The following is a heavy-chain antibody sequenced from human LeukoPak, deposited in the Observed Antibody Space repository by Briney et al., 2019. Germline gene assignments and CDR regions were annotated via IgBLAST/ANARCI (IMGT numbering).Heavy chain of an antibody. CDR2: IRYDGTSQ. V-gene: IGHV3-30*02. D-gene: IGHD4-23*01. CDR1: GFTLSIYG. CDR3: ARDPGVIPVHYMDV. Sequence: GGSLRLSCATSGFTLSIYGMHWVRQAPGKGLEWVAFIRYDGTSQCYADSVKGRFTISRDNSKNMLYLQMNSLRAEDTAVYYCARDPGVIPVHYMDVWGKGTTVIVSS. J-gene: IGHJ6*03.